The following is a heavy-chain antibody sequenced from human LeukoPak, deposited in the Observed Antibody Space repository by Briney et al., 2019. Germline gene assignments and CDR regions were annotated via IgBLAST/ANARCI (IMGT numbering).Heavy chain of an antibody. CDR2: IIPIFGTA. J-gene: IGHJ4*02. V-gene: IGHV1-69*13. D-gene: IGHD5-24*01. CDR1: GGTFSSYA. CDR3: ARGDRRDGYNYEDY. Sequence: ASVKVSCKASGGTFSSYAISWVRQAPGQGLEWMGGIIPIFGTANYAQKFQGRVTITADESTSTAYMELSSLRSEDTAVYYCARGDRRDGYNYEDYWGQGTLVTVSS.